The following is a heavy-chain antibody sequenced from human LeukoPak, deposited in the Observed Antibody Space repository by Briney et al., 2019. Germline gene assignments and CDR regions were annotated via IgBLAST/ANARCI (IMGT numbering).Heavy chain of an antibody. D-gene: IGHD3-3*01. CDR2: ISYDGNNK. V-gene: IGHV3-30-3*01. CDR1: GFTFSSYA. J-gene: IGHJ3*02. Sequence: GRSLRLSCAASGFTFSSYAMHWVRQAPGKGLEWVADISYDGNNKFYGDSVKGRVSISRDNSKNTLYLQMNSLRAEDTAVYYCAREETGYDFWSGDAFDIWGQGTMVTVSS. CDR3: AREETGYDFWSGDAFDI.